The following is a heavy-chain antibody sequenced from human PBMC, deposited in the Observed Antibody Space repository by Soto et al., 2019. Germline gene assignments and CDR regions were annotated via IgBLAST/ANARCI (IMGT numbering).Heavy chain of an antibody. CDR3: ANYWYCGCRSCHWSFEV. Sequence: EVQLVESGGDLVQPGGSLRLSCAASGFTFSNYWMYWVRQAPGKGLEWVANIQEDGREKNYVDSVKGRVTISRDNAKNSLYLQRTSLRADDTAVYYCANYWYCGCRSCHWSFEVWGQGTMVTDSS. CDR1: GFTFSNYW. J-gene: IGHJ3*01. CDR2: IQEDGREK. D-gene: IGHD2-15*01. V-gene: IGHV3-7*01.